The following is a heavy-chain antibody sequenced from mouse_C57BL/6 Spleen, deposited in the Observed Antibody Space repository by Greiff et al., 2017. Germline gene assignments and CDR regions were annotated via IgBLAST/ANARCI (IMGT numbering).Heavy chain of an antibody. D-gene: IGHD1-1*01. CDR3: ARYDYGSSYLDY. CDR2: ISSGSSTI. CDR1: GFTFSDYG. J-gene: IGHJ2*01. Sequence: EVKLEESGGGLVKPGGSLKLSCAASGFTFSDYGMHWVRQAPEKGLEWVAYISSGSSTIYYADTVKGRFTISRDNAKNTLFLQMTSLRSEDTAMYYCARYDYGSSYLDYWGQGTTLTVSS. V-gene: IGHV5-17*01.